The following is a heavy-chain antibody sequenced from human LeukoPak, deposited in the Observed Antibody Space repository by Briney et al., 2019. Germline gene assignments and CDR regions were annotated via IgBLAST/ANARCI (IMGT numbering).Heavy chain of an antibody. CDR2: FDPEDGET. D-gene: IGHD5-18*01. V-gene: IGHV1-24*01. J-gene: IGHJ4*02. CDR1: GYTLSELS. Sequence: ASVKVSCKVSGYTLSELSMHWVRQAPGKGLEWMGGFDPEDGETIYAQKFQGRVTMTEDTSTDTAYMELSSLRSEDTAVYYRMATAMVTVIDYWGQGTLVTVSS. CDR3: MATAMVTVIDY.